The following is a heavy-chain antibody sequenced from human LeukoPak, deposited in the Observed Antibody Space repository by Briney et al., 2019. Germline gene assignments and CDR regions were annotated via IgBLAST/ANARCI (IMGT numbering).Heavy chain of an antibody. J-gene: IGHJ6*02. CDR2: INADGSEK. Sequence: GGSLRLSCTASGFSISGHWQTWVGQTPGKGLEWVAHINADGSEKSYVGSVKGRFTISKDSVENSVTLQMNSVRVEDTAVYYCGRGHYGLDVRGQGATVTVSS. CDR3: GRGHYGLDV. V-gene: IGHV3-7*01. CDR1: GFSISGHW.